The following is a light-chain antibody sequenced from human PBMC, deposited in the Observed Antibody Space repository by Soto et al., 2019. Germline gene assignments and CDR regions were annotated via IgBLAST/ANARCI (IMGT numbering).Light chain of an antibody. Sequence: QSVLTQPASVSGSPGQSITISCTGTSSDVGGYNYVSWYQQHPGKAPKLMIYDVSNRPSGVSNRFSGSKSGNTVSLTISGLQAEDEADYYCSSYTSSSTLSYVFGTGTKVTVL. CDR2: DVS. V-gene: IGLV2-14*01. CDR3: SSYTSSSTLSYV. J-gene: IGLJ1*01. CDR1: SSDVGGYNY.